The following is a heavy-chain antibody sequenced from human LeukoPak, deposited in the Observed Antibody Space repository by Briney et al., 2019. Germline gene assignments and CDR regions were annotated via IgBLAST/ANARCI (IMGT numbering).Heavy chain of an antibody. Sequence: GGSLRLSCAASGFTFSSYAMSWVRQAPGKGLEWVSYISSSSSTIYYADSVKGRFTISRDNAKNSLYLQMNSLRAEDTAVYYCARDGLQWELPSDYWGQGTLVTVSS. CDR2: ISSSSSTI. CDR3: ARDGLQWELPSDY. D-gene: IGHD1-26*01. CDR1: GFTFSSYA. V-gene: IGHV3-48*01. J-gene: IGHJ4*02.